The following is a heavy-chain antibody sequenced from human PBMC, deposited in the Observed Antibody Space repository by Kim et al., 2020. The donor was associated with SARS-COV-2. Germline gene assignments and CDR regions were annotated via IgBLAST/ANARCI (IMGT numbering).Heavy chain of an antibody. J-gene: IGHJ1*01. CDR1: GGSFSGYY. CDR2: INHTGST. V-gene: IGHV4-34*01. Sequence: SETLSLTCAVYGGSFSGYYWSWIRQPPGKGLEWIGEINHTGSTNYNPSLKSRVTISVDTSKNQFSLMLSSVTAADTAVYHCARTLDIVDTGFYLAYWGQGTLVTVSS. D-gene: IGHD5-12*01. CDR3: ARTLDIVDTGFYLAY.